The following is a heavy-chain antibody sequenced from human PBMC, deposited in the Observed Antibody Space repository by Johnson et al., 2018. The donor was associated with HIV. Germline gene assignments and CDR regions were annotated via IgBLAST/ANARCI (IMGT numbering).Heavy chain of an antibody. CDR2: ISWDGGST. CDR3: AKGRDGDSDAFDI. J-gene: IGHJ3*02. D-gene: IGHD4-17*01. CDR1: RFTFDDYA. V-gene: IGHV3-43*01. Sequence: VQLVESGGVVVQPGGSLRLSCETSRFTFDDYAMHWVRQAPGKGLEWVSLISWDGGSTYYADSVKGRFTISRDNSKNSLYLQMNSLRTEDTALYYCAKGRDGDSDAFDIWGQGTMVTVSS.